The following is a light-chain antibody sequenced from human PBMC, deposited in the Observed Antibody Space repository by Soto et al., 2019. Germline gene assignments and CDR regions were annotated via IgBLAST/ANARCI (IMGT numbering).Light chain of an antibody. CDR3: QHYGTSSL. CDR2: GAS. CDR1: QSVSSSC. Sequence: EIVLTQSPGTLSLSPGERATLSCRASQSVSSSCLAWYQQKPGQAPRLLIYGASSRATGIPDRFSVSASGTDFTLTISRLEPEDFAVYYCQHYGTSSLFGPGTKVDIK. J-gene: IGKJ3*01. V-gene: IGKV3-20*01.